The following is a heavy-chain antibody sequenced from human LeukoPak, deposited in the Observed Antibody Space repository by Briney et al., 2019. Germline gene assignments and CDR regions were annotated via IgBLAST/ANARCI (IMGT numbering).Heavy chain of an antibody. V-gene: IGHV1-18*01. CDR3: AREGSALRDLNYFDF. Sequence: GASVAVSCTASGYTFTSYGISWVRQAPGQGLEWMAWISAYNGNTNYAQKLQDRVTMTTDTSTSTAYVELRSLRSDDTAVYYCAREGSALRDLNYFDFWGQGTLVSVSS. CDR2: ISAYNGNT. CDR1: GYTFTSYG. J-gene: IGHJ4*02. D-gene: IGHD3-10*01.